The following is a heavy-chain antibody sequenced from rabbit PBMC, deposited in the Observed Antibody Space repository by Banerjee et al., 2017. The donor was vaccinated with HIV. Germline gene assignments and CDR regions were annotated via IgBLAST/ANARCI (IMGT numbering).Heavy chain of an antibody. Sequence: QEQLKETGGGLVQPGGSLTLSCKASGFDLSSYGVSWVRQAPGKGLEWIGYIDPVFGSAYYASWVNGRFSISRENTQNTVSLQLNSLTAADTATYFCARGGGLWGPGTLVTVS. V-gene: IGHV1S47*01. J-gene: IGHJ6*01. CDR2: IDPVFGSA. CDR1: GFDLSSYG. CDR3: ARGGGL.